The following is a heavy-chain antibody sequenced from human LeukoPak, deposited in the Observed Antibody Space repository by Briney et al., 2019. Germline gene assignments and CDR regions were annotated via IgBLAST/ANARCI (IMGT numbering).Heavy chain of an antibody. CDR3: ARVPYSSSWYGVTYYYYGMDV. CDR2: IYYSGST. CDR1: GGSISSYY. D-gene: IGHD6-13*01. Sequence: SETLSLTCTVSGGSISSYYWSWIRQPPGKGLEWIRYIYYSGSTNYNPSLKSRVTISVDTSKNQFSLKLSSVTAADTAVYYCARVPYSSSWYGVTYYYYGMDVWGKGTTVTVSS. V-gene: IGHV4-59*01. J-gene: IGHJ6*04.